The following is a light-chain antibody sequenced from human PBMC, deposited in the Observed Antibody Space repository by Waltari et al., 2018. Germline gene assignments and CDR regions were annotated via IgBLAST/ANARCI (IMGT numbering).Light chain of an antibody. J-gene: IGLJ2*01. Sequence: QSVLTQPPSASGTPGQRVTIPCSGSSSNIGSNVVNWYQQLPGSAPKLLIQSNNQRPSGVPDRFSGSKSGTSASLAISGLQSADEADYYCAAWDDSLNGHVVFGGGTKLTVL. CDR1: SSNIGSNV. CDR2: SNN. V-gene: IGLV1-44*01. CDR3: AAWDDSLNGHVV.